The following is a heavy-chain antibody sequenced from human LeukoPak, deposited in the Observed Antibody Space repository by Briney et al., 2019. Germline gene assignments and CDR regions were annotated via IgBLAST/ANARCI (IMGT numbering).Heavy chain of an antibody. V-gene: IGHV1-8*01. CDR1: GYTFTSYD. D-gene: IGHD3-10*01. CDR3: ARGSVGFGELLRFDP. CDR2: MNPNSGNT. J-gene: IGHJ5*02. Sequence: ASVKVSSKASGYTFTSYDINWVRQATGQGLEWMGWMNPNSGNTGYAQKFQGRVTMTRNTSISTAYMELSSLRSEDTAVYYCARGSVGFGELLRFDPWGQGTLVTVSS.